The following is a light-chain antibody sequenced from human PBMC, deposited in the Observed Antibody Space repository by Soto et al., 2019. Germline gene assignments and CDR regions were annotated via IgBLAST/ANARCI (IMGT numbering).Light chain of an antibody. CDR3: CSYAGSYTWV. CDR2: DVS. CDR1: SSDVGGYNY. Sequence: QSALTQPRSVSGSPGQSVTISCTGTSSDVGGYNYVSWYQQHPGKAPKLMIHDVSKRPSGVPDRFSGSKSGNTASLTISGLQAEDGADYYCCSYAGSYTWVFGGGTKVTVL. J-gene: IGLJ3*02. V-gene: IGLV2-11*01.